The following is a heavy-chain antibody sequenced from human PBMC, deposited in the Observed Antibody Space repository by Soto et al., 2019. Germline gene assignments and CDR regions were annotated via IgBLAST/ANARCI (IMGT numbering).Heavy chain of an antibody. CDR1: GGSISSGGYY. V-gene: IGHV4-31*03. D-gene: IGHD6-6*01. J-gene: IGHJ6*03. CDR2: IYYSGST. CDR3: AGRDKVHSGSDQRAGSYYYYYMDV. Sequence: QVQLQESGPGLVKPSQTLSLTCTVSGGSISSGGYYWSWIRQHPGKGLEWIGYIYYSGSTYYNPSLKSRVTISVDTSKNQFSRKLSSVTAADTAVYYCAGRDKVHSGSDQRAGSYYYYYMDVWGKGTTVTVSS.